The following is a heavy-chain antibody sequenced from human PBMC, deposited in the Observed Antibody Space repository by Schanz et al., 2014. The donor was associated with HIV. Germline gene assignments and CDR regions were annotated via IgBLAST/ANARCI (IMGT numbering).Heavy chain of an antibody. CDR2: ISGNGGST. J-gene: IGHJ6*02. D-gene: IGHD1-20*01. CDR1: GFMFSDHY. Sequence: EVQLVESGGGLVQPGGSLRLSCAASGFMFSDHYMDWVRQAPGKGLEWVSGISGNGGSTYHADSVKGRFTISRDNSKNTLYLQMNSLRAEDTAVYYCARGEAITYYYHYYGMDVWGQGTTVTVSS. CDR3: ARGEAITYYYHYYGMDV. V-gene: IGHV3-23*04.